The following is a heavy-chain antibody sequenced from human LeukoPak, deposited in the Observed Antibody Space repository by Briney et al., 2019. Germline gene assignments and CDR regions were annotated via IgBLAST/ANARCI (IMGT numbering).Heavy chain of an antibody. Sequence: ASVEVSCKASGYTFTSYDINWLRQTTGQGLEWMGWMNPNSGNTGYAQKFQGRVTMTRNTSISTAYMELSSLRSEDTAVYYCAMRNGSGSLYFDYWGQGTLVTVSS. CDR1: GYTFTSYD. CDR3: AMRNGSGSLYFDY. D-gene: IGHD3-10*01. CDR2: MNPNSGNT. V-gene: IGHV1-8*01. J-gene: IGHJ4*02.